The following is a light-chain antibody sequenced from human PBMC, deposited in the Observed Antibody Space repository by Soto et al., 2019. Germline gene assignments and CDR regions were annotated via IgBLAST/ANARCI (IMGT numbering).Light chain of an antibody. Sequence: IVLTQSPCTLSLSPGERATLSCRASQSVSSNLAWYQQKPGQAPRLLIYGASTRATGIPARFSGSGSGTEFTLTISSLQSEDFAVYYCQQYNNWPVTFGQGTKVDTK. V-gene: IGKV3-15*01. CDR3: QQYNNWPVT. CDR2: GAS. J-gene: IGKJ1*01. CDR1: QSVSSN.